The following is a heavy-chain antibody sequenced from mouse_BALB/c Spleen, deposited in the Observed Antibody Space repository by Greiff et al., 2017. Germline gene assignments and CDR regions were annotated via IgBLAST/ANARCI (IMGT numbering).Heavy chain of an antibody. CDR3: ARGTTVDY. CDR2: INPSNGRT. D-gene: IGHD1-1*01. Sequence: QVQLQQPGAELVKPGASVMLSCKASGYTFTSYWMHWVKQRPGQGLEWIGEINPSNGRTNYNEKFKSKATLTVDKSSSTAYMQLSSLTSEDSAVYYCARGTTVDYWGQGTSVTVSS. V-gene: IGHV1S81*02. J-gene: IGHJ4*01. CDR1: GYTFTSYW.